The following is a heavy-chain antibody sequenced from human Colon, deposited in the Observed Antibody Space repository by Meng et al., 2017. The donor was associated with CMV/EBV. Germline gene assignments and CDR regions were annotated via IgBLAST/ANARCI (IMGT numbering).Heavy chain of an antibody. CDR2: MNPNNGYT. Sequence: SGYTITNFDITWVRRPPGQGLEWMGWMNPNNGYTGYAQKFQGRVTMTTDTSINTAYMELSSLSSDDTAVYYCAPNYYDSSGYPFFHYWGQGTLVTVSS. J-gene: IGHJ4*02. CDR3: APNYYDSSGYPFFHY. D-gene: IGHD3-22*01. CDR1: GYTITNFD. V-gene: IGHV1-8*01.